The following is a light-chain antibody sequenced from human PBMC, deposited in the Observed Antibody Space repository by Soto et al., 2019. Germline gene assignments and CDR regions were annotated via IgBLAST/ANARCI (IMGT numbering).Light chain of an antibody. Sequence: DIQMTQSPSTLSASVGDRVTIACRASQNINSWLAWYQQKPGKAPNLLIYDASTLENGVPPRFSGSGSGTEFTLTINSLLPDDFATYYCQQYEAYPWTFGQGTKVDI. V-gene: IGKV1-5*01. CDR1: QNINSW. CDR3: QQYEAYPWT. J-gene: IGKJ1*01. CDR2: DAS.